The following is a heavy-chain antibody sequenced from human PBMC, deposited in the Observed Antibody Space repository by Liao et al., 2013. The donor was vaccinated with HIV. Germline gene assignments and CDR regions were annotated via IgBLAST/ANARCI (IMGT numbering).Heavy chain of an antibody. CDR2: IYYSGGT. J-gene: IGHJ4*02. D-gene: IGHD3-22*01. CDR3: ARDRSYDSSDYYLYYFDY. CDR1: GGSISSSSTY. V-gene: IGHV4-39*07. Sequence: QLQLQESGPGLVKPSETLSLTCTVSGGSISSSSTYWGWIRQPPGKGLEWIGSIYYSGGTYYNVSLKSRVTISVDTSKNQFSLKLFSVTAADTAVYYCARDRSYDSSDYYLYYFDYWGQGTLVTVSS.